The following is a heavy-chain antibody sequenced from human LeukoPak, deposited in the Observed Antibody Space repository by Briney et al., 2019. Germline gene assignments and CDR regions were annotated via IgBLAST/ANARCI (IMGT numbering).Heavy chain of an antibody. CDR3: ARHRSGGSQDDAFDI. CDR2: IRYDGSIK. V-gene: IGHV3-30*02. J-gene: IGHJ3*02. CDR1: GFIFTSYG. Sequence: GGSLRLSCAASGFIFTSYGMHWVRQAPGKGLEWVAFIRYDGSIKFYADSVKGRFTISRDNSRNTLYLQMNSLRAEDTAVYYCARHRSGGSQDDAFDIWGQGTMVTVSS. D-gene: IGHD2-15*01.